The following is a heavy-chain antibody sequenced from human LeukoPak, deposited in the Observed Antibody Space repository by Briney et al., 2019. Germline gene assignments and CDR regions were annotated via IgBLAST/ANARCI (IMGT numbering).Heavy chain of an antibody. J-gene: IGHJ4*02. CDR2: LHPDGSER. CDR3: ARGGYSFDY. CDR1: GFTFTSYA. D-gene: IGHD5-12*01. V-gene: IGHV3-7*01. Sequence: GGSLRLSCVVSGFTFTSYAMTWVRQAPGKGLEWVARLHPDGSERNYVGSVEGRFTVFGDNAKSSLFLQMHSLRVEDTAVYYCARGGYSFDYLGQGTLVTVPS.